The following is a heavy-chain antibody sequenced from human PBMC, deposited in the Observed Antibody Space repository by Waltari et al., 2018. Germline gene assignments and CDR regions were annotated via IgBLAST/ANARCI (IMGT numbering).Heavy chain of an antibody. V-gene: IGHV4-39*01. Sequence: QLQLQESGPGLVKPSGPLSLTCSVSGGSISSRRYYWGGLRQSPGKGREWIGSIYYSGGLDYNPTLQSRVTISGDTSKNQFSLNLSSVTAADTAVYYCARHWKRNGYRFDPWGQGTRVTVSS. J-gene: IGHJ5*02. D-gene: IGHD5-12*01. CDR1: GGSISSRRYY. CDR3: ARHWKRNGYRFDP. CDR2: IYYSGGL.